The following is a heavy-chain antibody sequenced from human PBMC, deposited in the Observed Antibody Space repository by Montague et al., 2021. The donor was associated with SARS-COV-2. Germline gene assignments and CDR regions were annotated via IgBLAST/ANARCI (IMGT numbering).Heavy chain of an antibody. Sequence: SLRLSCAVSGFTFTSYAMSWVHQAPGKGLEWVSGIVDSDSSTHYADSVKGRFTISRDNSKNMVYLQMNSLRAEDTAVYYCARGVITPDYWGQGTLVTVSS. CDR3: ARGVITPDY. J-gene: IGHJ4*02. D-gene: IGHD2-21*01. V-gene: IGHV3-23*01. CDR2: IVDSDSST. CDR1: GFTFTSYA.